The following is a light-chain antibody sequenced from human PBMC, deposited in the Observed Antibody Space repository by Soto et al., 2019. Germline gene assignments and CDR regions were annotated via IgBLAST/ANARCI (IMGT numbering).Light chain of an antibody. V-gene: IGLV2-8*01. J-gene: IGLJ1*01. CDR1: SSDVGGYNY. CDR3: CSYAGSNNYV. Sequence: QSAPTQPPSASGSPGQSVTISCTGTSSDVGGYNYVSWYQQHPGKAPKLMISEVSKRPSGVPDRFSGSKSGNTASLTVSGLQAEDEADYYCCSYAGSNNYVFGTGTKVTVL. CDR2: EVS.